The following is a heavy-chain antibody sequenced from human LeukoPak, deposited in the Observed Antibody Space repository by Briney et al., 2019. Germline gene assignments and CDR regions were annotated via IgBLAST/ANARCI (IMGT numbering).Heavy chain of an antibody. V-gene: IGHV4-59*01. Sequence: SETLSLTCTVSGGFISSYYWSWIRQPPGKGLEWIGYIYYSGSTNYNPSLKSRVTISVDTSKNQFSLKLSSVTAADTAVYYCARESWIAARPGYYYYMDVWGKGTTVTVSS. CDR3: ARESWIAARPGYYYYMDV. CDR1: GGFISSYY. J-gene: IGHJ6*03. CDR2: IYYSGST. D-gene: IGHD6-6*01.